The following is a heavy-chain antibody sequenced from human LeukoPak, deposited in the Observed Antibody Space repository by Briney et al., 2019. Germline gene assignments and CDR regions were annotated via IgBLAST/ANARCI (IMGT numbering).Heavy chain of an antibody. Sequence: PSENLSLNCTVSGVSISSGRYYWRWIRQPAGKGLEWIGRIYTSGSTNYNPSLKSRVTISVDTSKNQFSLRLSSVTAADTAVYYCARDSGWQLAQSGTYYYYGMDVWGQGTTVTVSS. CDR1: GVSISSGRYY. J-gene: IGHJ6*02. CDR2: IYTSGST. CDR3: ARDSGWQLAQSGTYYYYGMDV. D-gene: IGHD6-6*01. V-gene: IGHV4-61*02.